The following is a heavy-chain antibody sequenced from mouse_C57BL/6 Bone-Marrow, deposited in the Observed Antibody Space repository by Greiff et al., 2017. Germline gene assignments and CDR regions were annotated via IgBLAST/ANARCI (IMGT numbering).Heavy chain of an antibody. J-gene: IGHJ4*01. CDR1: GYSFTDYN. Sequence: EVKVVESGPELVKPGASVKISCKASGYSFTDYNMNWVKQSNGKSLEWIGVINPNYGTTSYNQKFKGKATLTVDQSSSTAYMQRTSLTSEDSAVYSCEKGYDNNYAMDYWGQGTSVTVSS. CDR2: INPNYGTT. D-gene: IGHD2-1*01. CDR3: EKGYDNNYAMDY. V-gene: IGHV1-39*01.